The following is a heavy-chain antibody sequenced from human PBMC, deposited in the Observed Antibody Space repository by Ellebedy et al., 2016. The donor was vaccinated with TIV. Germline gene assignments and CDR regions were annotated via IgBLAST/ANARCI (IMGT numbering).Heavy chain of an antibody. D-gene: IGHD6-6*01. CDR3: ARVSRPYSSSIDY. V-gene: IGHV4-30-4*08. CDR1: GGSISSYY. Sequence: LRLXXTVSGGSISSYYWSWIRQPPRKGLEWIGYIYYSGSTYYNPSLKSRVTISVDTSKNQFSLKLSSVTAADTAVYYCARVSRPYSSSIDYWGQGTLVTVSS. J-gene: IGHJ4*02. CDR2: IYYSGST.